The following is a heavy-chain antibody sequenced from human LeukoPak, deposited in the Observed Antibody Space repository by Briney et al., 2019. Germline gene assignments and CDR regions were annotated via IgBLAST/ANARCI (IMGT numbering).Heavy chain of an antibody. Sequence: GSSVKVSCKASGGTFSSYTISWVRQAPGQGLEWMGRIIPILGIANYAQKFQGRVTITADKSTSTAYMELSSLRSEDTAVYYCATESTVGYYCMDVWGKGTTVTVSS. CDR1: GGTFSSYT. CDR3: ATESTVGYYCMDV. J-gene: IGHJ6*03. CDR2: IIPILGIA. V-gene: IGHV1-69*02.